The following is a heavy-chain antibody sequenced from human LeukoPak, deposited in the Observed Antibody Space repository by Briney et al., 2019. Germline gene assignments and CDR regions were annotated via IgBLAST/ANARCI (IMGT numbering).Heavy chain of an antibody. CDR1: GYTFTSYG. Sequence: GASVKVSCKASGYTFTSYGISWVRQAPGQGLEWMGWISAYNGNTNYAQKLQGRVTMTTDTSTSTAYMGLRSLRTDDTAVYYSEKFHRDSVRRSWLDPWGQGTLVPVSS. D-gene: IGHD2-21*01. CDR2: ISAYNGNT. CDR3: EKFHRDSVRRSWLDP. J-gene: IGHJ5*02. V-gene: IGHV1-18*01.